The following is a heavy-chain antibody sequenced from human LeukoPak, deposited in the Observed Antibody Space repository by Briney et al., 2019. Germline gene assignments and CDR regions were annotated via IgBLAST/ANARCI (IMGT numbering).Heavy chain of an antibody. CDR2: ISSSSSYI. CDR1: GFTFCSYS. D-gene: IGHD4-17*01. CDR3: ARDLMTTVTTVDY. V-gene: IGHV3-21*01. J-gene: IGHJ4*02. Sequence: GGSLRLSCAASGFTFCSYSMSWVPQAPGKGLKCVSAISSSSSYIYYADSVKGRFTISRDNAKNSLYLQMNSLRAEDTAVYYCARDLMTTVTTVDYWGQGTLVTVSS.